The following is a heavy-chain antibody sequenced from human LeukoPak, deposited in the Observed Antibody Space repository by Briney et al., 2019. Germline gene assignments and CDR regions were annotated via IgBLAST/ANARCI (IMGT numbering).Heavy chain of an antibody. CDR3: GRGLLAGGHHPGRH. J-gene: IGHJ4*02. CDR1: GYTFTSYD. Sequence: GASVKVSCKASGYTFTSYDINWVRQATGQGLEWTGWMNPNSGNTGYAQKFQGRVTMTRNTSISTAYMELSSLRSEDTAVYYCGRGLLAGGHHPGRHWGQGTWLPSPQ. CDR2: MNPNSGNT. V-gene: IGHV1-8*01. D-gene: IGHD1-14*01.